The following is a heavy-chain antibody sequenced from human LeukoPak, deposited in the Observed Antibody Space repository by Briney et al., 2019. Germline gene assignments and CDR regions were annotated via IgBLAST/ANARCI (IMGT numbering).Heavy chain of an antibody. CDR1: GYTFTSYA. CDR2: INTNTGNP. Sequence: GASVKVSCKASGYTFTSYAMNWVRQAPGQGLEWMGWINTNTGNPTYAQGFTGRFVFSLDTSVSTAYLQISSLKAEDTAVYYCARVAPYCGGDCYQQKTYYYYYYMDVWGKGTTVTVSS. D-gene: IGHD2-21*02. CDR3: ARVAPYCGGDCYQQKTYYYYYYMDV. J-gene: IGHJ6*03. V-gene: IGHV7-4-1*02.